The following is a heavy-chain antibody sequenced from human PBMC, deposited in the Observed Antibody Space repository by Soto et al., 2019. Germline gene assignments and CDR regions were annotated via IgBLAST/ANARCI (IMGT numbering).Heavy chain of an antibody. CDR3: ARCATSSSCYEGLNYFDP. CDR2: ISASGGST. Sequence: PGGSLRLSCAASGFTFSTYAMSWVRQAPGKGLEFVSSISASGGSTYYADSVKGRFTISRDNSKNQVSLHLNSVTPDDTALYYCARCATSSSCYEGLNYFDPWGQGTLVTVSS. J-gene: IGHJ5*02. D-gene: IGHD2-2*01. V-gene: IGHV3-23*01. CDR1: GFTFSTYA.